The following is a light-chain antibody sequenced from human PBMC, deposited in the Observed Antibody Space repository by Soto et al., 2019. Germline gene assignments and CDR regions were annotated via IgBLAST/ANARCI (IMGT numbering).Light chain of an antibody. CDR2: WAS. CDR1: QSVLYSSNNKNY. Sequence: DIVMTQSPDSLALSLGERATINCKSSQSVLYSSNNKNYLAWYQQNPGQPPKLLIYWASTRESGVPDRFSGSGSGTDFTLTISSLQAEDVAVYYCQQYYSTPPYTFGQGTKLEIK. CDR3: QQYYSTPPYT. V-gene: IGKV4-1*01. J-gene: IGKJ2*01.